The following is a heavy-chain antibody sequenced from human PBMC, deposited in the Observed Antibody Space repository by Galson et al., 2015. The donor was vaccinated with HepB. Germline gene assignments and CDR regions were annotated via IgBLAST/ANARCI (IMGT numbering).Heavy chain of an antibody. CDR3: AKSAPYYDSSGSYYFDY. J-gene: IGHJ4*02. D-gene: IGHD3-22*01. V-gene: IGHV3-30*18. CDR1: GFTFSSYG. Sequence: SLRLSCAASGFTFSSYGMHWVRQAPGKGLEWVAVISYDGSNKYYADSVKGRFTISRDNSKNTLYLQMNSLRAEDTAVYYCAKSAPYYDSSGSYYFDYWGQGTLVTVSS. CDR2: ISYDGSNK.